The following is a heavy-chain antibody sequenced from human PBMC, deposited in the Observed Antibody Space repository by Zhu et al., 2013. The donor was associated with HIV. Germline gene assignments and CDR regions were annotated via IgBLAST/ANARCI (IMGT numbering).Heavy chain of an antibody. CDR3: ARGSTSGQKYGMDV. CDR1: GYTFTSYA. Sequence: QVQLVQSGAEVKKPGASVKVSCKASGYTFTSYAMHWVRQAPGQRLEWMGWINAGNGNTKYSQKFQGRVTITSDTSATTAYMELSSLRSEDTTVYYCARGSTSGQKYGMDVWGQGTTVTVSS. V-gene: IGHV1-3*01. CDR2: INAGNGNT. J-gene: IGHJ6*02. D-gene: IGHD2-2*01.